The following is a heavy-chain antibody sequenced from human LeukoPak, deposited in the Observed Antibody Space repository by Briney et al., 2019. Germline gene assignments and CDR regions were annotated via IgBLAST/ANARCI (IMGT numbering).Heavy chain of an antibody. CDR1: GGSISSSSYY. D-gene: IGHD6-13*01. Sequence: SETLSLTCTVSGGSISSSSYYWGWIRQPPGKGLEWIGSIYYSGTTYYNPSLKSRVTISVDTSKNQFSLKLSSVTAADTAVYYCARESPLARPYYYYYMDVWGKGTTVTVSS. CDR2: IYYSGTT. CDR3: ARESPLARPYYYYYMDV. V-gene: IGHV4-39*02. J-gene: IGHJ6*03.